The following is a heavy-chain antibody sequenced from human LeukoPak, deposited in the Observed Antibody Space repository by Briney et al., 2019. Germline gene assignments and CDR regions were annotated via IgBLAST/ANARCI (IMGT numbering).Heavy chain of an antibody. CDR3: ARDPDSSGWYGDWFDP. V-gene: IGHV3-7*01. CDR2: IKQDGSEK. Sequence: GGSLRLSCAASGFTFSSYWMSWVRQAPGKALEWVANIKQDGSEKYYVDSVKGRFTISRDNAKNSLYLQMNSLRAEDTAVYYCARDPDSSGWYGDWFDPWGQGTLVTVSS. J-gene: IGHJ5*02. CDR1: GFTFSSYW. D-gene: IGHD6-19*01.